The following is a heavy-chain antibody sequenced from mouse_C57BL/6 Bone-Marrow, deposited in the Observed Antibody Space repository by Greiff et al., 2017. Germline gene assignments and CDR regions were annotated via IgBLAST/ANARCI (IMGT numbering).Heavy chain of an antibody. CDR2: LWSGGST. CDR3: ARIPLITTVVGDWYFDV. J-gene: IGHJ1*03. D-gene: IGHD1-1*01. CDR1: GFSLTSYG. Sequence: VQLQQSGPGLVQPSQSLSITCTVSGFSLTSYGVHWVRQSPGKGLEWLGVLWSGGSTDYNAAFISRLSISKDNSKSQVFFKMNSLQADDTAIYYCARIPLITTVVGDWYFDVWGTGTTVTVSS. V-gene: IGHV2-2*01.